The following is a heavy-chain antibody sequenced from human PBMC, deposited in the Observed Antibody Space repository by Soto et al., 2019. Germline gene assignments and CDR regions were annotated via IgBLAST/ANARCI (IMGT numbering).Heavy chain of an antibody. CDR1: GFTFSSYA. CDR2: ISGSGGST. J-gene: IGHJ4*02. D-gene: IGHD2-15*01. V-gene: IGHV3-23*01. CDR3: AKDLGYCSGGSCYALGY. Sequence: GGSLRLSCAASGFTFSSYAMSWVRQAPGKGLKWVSAISGSGGSTYYADSVKGRFTISRDNSKNTLYLQMNSLRAEDTAVYYCAKDLGYCSGGSCYALGYWGQGTLFTVSS.